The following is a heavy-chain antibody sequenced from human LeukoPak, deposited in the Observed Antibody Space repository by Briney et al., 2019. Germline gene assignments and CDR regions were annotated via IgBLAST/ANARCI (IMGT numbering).Heavy chain of an antibody. CDR3: ARVYGDDGEYYFDY. Sequence: SETLSLTCAVSGGSISSGGYSWSWIRQPPGKGLEWIGYIYHSGSTYYNPSLKSRVIISVDGSKNQFSLKLSSVTAADTAVYYCARVYGDDGEYYFDYWGQGTLVTVSS. CDR1: GGSISSGGYS. D-gene: IGHD4-17*01. J-gene: IGHJ4*02. V-gene: IGHV4-30-2*01. CDR2: IYHSGST.